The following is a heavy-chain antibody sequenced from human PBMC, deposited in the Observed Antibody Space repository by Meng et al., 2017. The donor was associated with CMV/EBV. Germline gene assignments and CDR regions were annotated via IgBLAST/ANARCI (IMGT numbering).Heavy chain of an antibody. J-gene: IGHJ6*02. Sequence: ASVKVSCKASGYTFTSYYMHWVRQAPGQGLEWMGIINPSGGSTSYAQKFQGRVTMTRDTSTSTAYMELSSLRSEDTAVYYCARDSYGYCSSTSCYREGHYYYYYGMDVWGQGTTVTVSS. D-gene: IGHD2-2*01. CDR3: ARDSYGYCSSTSCYREGHYYYYYGMDV. CDR1: GYTFTSYY. CDR2: INPSGGST. V-gene: IGHV1-46*01.